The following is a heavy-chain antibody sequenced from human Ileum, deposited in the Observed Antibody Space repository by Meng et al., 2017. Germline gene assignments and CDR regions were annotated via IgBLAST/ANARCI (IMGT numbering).Heavy chain of an antibody. CDR1: GFSLDTPGVS. CDR3: VQRHWGYRYGNDY. Sequence: SGPTLVKPTHTLTLACSFSGFSLDTPGVSVGWIRQPPGKPLEWLAPIYWDDDKRYSPSLKSRLSITKDTAKTQVVLTMTNMDPVDTPTYYCVQRHWGYRYGNDYWGQGTLVTVSS. CDR2: IYWDDDK. D-gene: IGHD5-18*01. V-gene: IGHV2-5*02. J-gene: IGHJ4*02.